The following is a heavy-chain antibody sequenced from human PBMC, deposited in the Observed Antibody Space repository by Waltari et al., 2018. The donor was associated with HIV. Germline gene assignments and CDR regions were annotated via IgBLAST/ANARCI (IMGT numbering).Heavy chain of an antibody. CDR2: IRSKANRYAT. CDR3: TFRFYSDSSGLLDY. V-gene: IGHV3-73*02. CDR1: EFTFSASD. J-gene: IGHJ4*02. D-gene: IGHD3-22*01. Sequence: EMQLVESGGGLVQPGGSLKVSCAASEFTFSASDVHWVRQASGKGLEWVGHIRSKANRYATGYAASVKGRFTFSRDDSENTAYLQMNSLKSEDTAVYYCTFRFYSDSSGLLDYWGQGTLVTVSS.